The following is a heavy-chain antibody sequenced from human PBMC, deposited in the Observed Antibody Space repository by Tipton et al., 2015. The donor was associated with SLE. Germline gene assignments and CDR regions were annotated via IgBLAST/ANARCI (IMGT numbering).Heavy chain of an antibody. CDR2: IYYSGST. D-gene: IGHD3-10*01. J-gene: IGHJ6*02. Sequence: TLSLTCTVSGGSISSGGYYWSWIRQHPGKGLEWIGYIYYSGSTYYNPSLKSRVTISVDRSKNQFSLKLSSVTAADTAVYYCARSPVSGYYGMDVWGQGTTVTVSS. CDR1: GGSISSGGYY. CDR3: ARSPVSGYYGMDV. V-gene: IGHV4-31*03.